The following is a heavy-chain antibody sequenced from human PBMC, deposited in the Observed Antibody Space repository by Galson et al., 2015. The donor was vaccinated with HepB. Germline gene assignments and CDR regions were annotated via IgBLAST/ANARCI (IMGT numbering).Heavy chain of an antibody. Sequence: SLRLSCAASGFTFSDYYMSWIRQAPGKGLEWVSYISSSGSTIYYADSVKGRFTISRDNAKNSLYLQMNSLRAEDTAVYYCARVWHIDTIFDYWGQGTLVTVSS. CDR3: ARVWHIDTIFDY. CDR1: GFTFSDYY. J-gene: IGHJ4*02. D-gene: IGHD2-21*01. V-gene: IGHV3-11*01. CDR2: ISSSGSTI.